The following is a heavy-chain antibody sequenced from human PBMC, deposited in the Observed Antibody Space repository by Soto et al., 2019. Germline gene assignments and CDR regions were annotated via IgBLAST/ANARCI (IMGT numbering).Heavy chain of an antibody. CDR3: ARDLGGWPDY. D-gene: IGHD2-15*01. V-gene: IGHV1-3*01. CDR1: GYTFTSYA. CDR2: IIAGNGNT. J-gene: IGHJ4*02. Sequence: ASEKVSCKASGYTFTSYAMNKERQAPGQRLEWMGWIIAGNGNTKYSQKFQGRVTITRDTSASTAYMELSSLRSEDTAVYYCARDLGGWPDYWGQGTLVTVSS.